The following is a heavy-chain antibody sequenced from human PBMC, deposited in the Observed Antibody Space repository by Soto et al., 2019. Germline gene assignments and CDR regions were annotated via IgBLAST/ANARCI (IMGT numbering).Heavy chain of an antibody. CDR3: ARDIAAAGLYWFDP. CDR2: IYYSGST. Sequence: KPSETLSLTCTVSGGSISSGGYYWSWIRQHPGKGLEWIGYIYYSGSTYYNPSLKSRVTISVDTSKNQFSLKLSSVAAADTAVYYCARDIAAAGLYWFDPWGQGTLLTVSS. J-gene: IGHJ5*02. D-gene: IGHD6-13*01. V-gene: IGHV4-31*03. CDR1: GGSISSGGYY.